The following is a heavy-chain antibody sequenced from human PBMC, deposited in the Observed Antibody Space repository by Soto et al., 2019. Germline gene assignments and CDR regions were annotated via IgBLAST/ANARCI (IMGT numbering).Heavy chain of an antibody. CDR1: GFTFSSYS. J-gene: IGHJ6*02. V-gene: IGHV3-48*02. D-gene: IGHD4-17*01. CDR2: ISSSSSTI. Sequence: EVQLVESGGGLVQPGGSLRLSCAASGFTFSSYSMNWVRQAPGKGLEWVSYISSSSSTIYYADSVKGRFTISRDNSNTSLFLQISLLSDDDTAVYYSAREHDYGYYLGRGPSLLRHYYYGMDVWGQGTTVTVSS. CDR3: AREHDYGYYLGRGPSLLRHYYYGMDV.